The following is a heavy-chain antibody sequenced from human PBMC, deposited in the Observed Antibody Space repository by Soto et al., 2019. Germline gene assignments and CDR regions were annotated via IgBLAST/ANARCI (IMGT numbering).Heavy chain of an antibody. Sequence: LRLSCAASGFTFSSFEMNWVRQAPGKGLEWVSYISSSGGTIYYADSVKGRFTISKDNAKNSLYLQMNSLRAEDTAVYYCARRIVIDYWGQGTQVTVSS. V-gene: IGHV3-48*03. D-gene: IGHD3-22*01. CDR1: GFTFSSFE. CDR3: ARRIVIDY. J-gene: IGHJ4*02. CDR2: ISSSGGTI.